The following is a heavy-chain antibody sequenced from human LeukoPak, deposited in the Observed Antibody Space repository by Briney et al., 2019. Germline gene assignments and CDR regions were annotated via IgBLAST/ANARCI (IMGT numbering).Heavy chain of an antibody. CDR3: AKGLAMVRVGLGPLFDY. V-gene: IGHV3-30*02. J-gene: IGHJ4*02. Sequence: GGSLRLSCAASGFTFNSYSMNWVRQAPGKGLEWVAFIRYDGSNKYYADSVKGRFTISRDNSKNTLYLQMNSLRAEDTAVYYCAKGLAMVRVGLGPLFDYWGQGTLVTVSS. CDR2: IRYDGSNK. CDR1: GFTFNSYS. D-gene: IGHD3-10*01.